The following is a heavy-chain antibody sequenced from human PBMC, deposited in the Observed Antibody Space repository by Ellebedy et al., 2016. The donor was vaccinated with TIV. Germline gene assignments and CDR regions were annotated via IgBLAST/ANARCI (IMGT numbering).Heavy chain of an antibody. CDR3: ARDPPAIKTRTWA. J-gene: IGHJ4*02. Sequence: GGSLRLXXAASGFTFTTYWMNWVRQAPGKGLEWVALIWYDGRNTYYADSVKGRFTISRDISKNMVYLQMNSLRAEDTAVYFCARDPPAIKTRTWAWGQGTLVTVSA. V-gene: IGHV3-33*08. CDR1: GFTFTTYW. D-gene: IGHD5-24*01. CDR2: IWYDGRNT.